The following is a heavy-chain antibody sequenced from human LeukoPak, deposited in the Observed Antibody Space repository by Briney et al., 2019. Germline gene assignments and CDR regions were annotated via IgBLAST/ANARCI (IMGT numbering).Heavy chain of an antibody. CDR1: GYTFTGYY. Sequence: ASVKVSCKASGYTFTGYYIHWVRQAPGQGLEWKGRINPNSGDTNYAQKFQGRVNMTRDTSISTVYMELSRLTSDDTAVYYCARSLVSGYYLPPDYWGQGTLVTVSS. CDR3: ARSLVSGYYLPPDY. V-gene: IGHV1-2*06. J-gene: IGHJ4*02. CDR2: INPNSGDT. D-gene: IGHD3-3*01.